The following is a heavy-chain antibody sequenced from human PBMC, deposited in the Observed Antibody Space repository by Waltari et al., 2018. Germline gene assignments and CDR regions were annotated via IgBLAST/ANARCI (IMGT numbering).Heavy chain of an antibody. CDR2: ISWNSGSI. CDR3: AKDKGGSYYIDAFDI. J-gene: IGHJ3*02. D-gene: IGHD1-26*01. CDR1: GFTFDDYD. Sequence: EVQLVESGGGLVQPGRSLRLSCAAYGFTFDDYDMHWVRQAPGKGLEWVSGISWNSGSIGYADSVKGRFTISRDNAKNSLYLQMNSLRAEDTALYYCAKDKGGSYYIDAFDIWGQGTMVTVSS. V-gene: IGHV3-9*01.